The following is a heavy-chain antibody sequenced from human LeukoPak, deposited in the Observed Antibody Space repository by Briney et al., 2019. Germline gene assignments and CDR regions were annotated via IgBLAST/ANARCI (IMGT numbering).Heavy chain of an antibody. CDR2: INPSGGST. Sequence: ASVKVSCKASGYILSCYYMHWERQAPGQGLEWMGIINPSGGSTDYAQKFQGRVTMTRDKSTSTVYMELNSLRSEDTALYYCARTYCGGDCKNRYFDYWGQGTLVTVSS. J-gene: IGHJ4*02. V-gene: IGHV1-46*01. CDR1: GYILSCYY. CDR3: ARTYCGGDCKNRYFDY. D-gene: IGHD2-21*02.